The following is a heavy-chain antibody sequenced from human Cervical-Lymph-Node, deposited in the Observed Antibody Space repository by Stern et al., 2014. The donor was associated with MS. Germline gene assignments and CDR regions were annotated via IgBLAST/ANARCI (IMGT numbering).Heavy chain of an antibody. D-gene: IGHD3-3*01. V-gene: IGHV1-24*01. Sequence: VQLVESGAEVKKPRASVKVSCKVSGYTLTELSMHWVRQAPGKGLEWMGGFDPEDGETIYAQKFQGRVTMTEDTSTDTAYMELSSLRSEDTAVYYCATDRDDFRSGYSAPTKGYGLDVWGQGTTVTVTS. CDR2: FDPEDGET. J-gene: IGHJ6*02. CDR3: ATDRDDFRSGYSAPTKGYGLDV. CDR1: GYTLTELS.